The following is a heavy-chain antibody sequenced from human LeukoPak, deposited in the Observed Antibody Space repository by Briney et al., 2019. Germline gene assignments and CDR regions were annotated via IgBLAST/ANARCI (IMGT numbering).Heavy chain of an antibody. D-gene: IGHD2-2*01. CDR2: ISYDGSNK. CDR1: GFTFSSYA. V-gene: IGHV3-30-3*01. CDR3: ARGQRCSSTSCYSLRIYYYYGMDV. Sequence: GRSLRLSCAASGFTFSSYAMHWVRQAPGKGLEWVAVISYDGSNKYYADSVKGRFTISRDNSKNTLYLQMNSLRAEDTAVYYCARGQRCSSTSCYSLRIYYYYGMDVWGQGTTVTVSS. J-gene: IGHJ6*02.